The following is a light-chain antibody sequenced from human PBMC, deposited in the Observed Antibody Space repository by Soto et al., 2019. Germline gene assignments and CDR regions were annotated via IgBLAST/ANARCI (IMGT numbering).Light chain of an antibody. CDR2: KAS. CDR1: QTVNSW. V-gene: IGKV1-5*03. J-gene: IGKJ1*01. CDR3: LQYNTYWT. Sequence: DIQMTQSPSTLSASVGDRFTITCRASQTVNSWLAWYHQKPGKAPKLLIYKASSLEGGVPSRFSGSGSGTEFTLTISSLQPEDFATYYCLQYNTYWTFGQGTKGDIK.